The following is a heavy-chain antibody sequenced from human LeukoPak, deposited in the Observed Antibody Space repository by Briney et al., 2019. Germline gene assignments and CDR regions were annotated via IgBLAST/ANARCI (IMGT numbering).Heavy chain of an antibody. J-gene: IGHJ3*02. CDR2: INHSGST. D-gene: IGHD1-26*01. Sequence: SETLSLTCAVYGGSFSGYYWTWIRQPPGKGLEWIGEINHSGSTNYNPSLKSRVTISVDTSKNQFSLKLSSVAAADTAVYYCARVRATGAFDIWGQGTMVTVSS. CDR1: GGSFSGYY. V-gene: IGHV4-34*01. CDR3: ARVRATGAFDI.